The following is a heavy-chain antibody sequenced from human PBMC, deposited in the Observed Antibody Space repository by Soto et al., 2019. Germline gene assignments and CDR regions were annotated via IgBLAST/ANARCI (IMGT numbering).Heavy chain of an antibody. CDR3: ARALYSGSYYGY. D-gene: IGHD1-26*01. J-gene: IGHJ4*02. CDR1: GFTFSSYW. Sequence: GGSLRLSXAASGFTFSSYWMHWVRQAPGKGLVWVSRINSDGSSTSYADSVKGRFTISRDNAKNTLYLQMNSLRAEDMAVYYCARALYSGSYYGYWGQGTLVTVSS. V-gene: IGHV3-74*01. CDR2: INSDGSST.